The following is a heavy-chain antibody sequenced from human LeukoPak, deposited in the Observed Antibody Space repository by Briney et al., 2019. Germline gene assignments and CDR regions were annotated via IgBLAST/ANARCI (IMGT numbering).Heavy chain of an antibody. Sequence: GRSLRLSCAASGFTFSSYGMHWVRQAPGKGLEWVAVISYDGSNKYYADSVKGRFTISRDNSKNTLYLQMNSLRAEDTAAYYCAKDLDSGWTLDYWGQGTLVTVSS. CDR3: AKDLDSGWTLDY. D-gene: IGHD6-19*01. V-gene: IGHV3-30*18. CDR1: GFTFSSYG. J-gene: IGHJ4*02. CDR2: ISYDGSNK.